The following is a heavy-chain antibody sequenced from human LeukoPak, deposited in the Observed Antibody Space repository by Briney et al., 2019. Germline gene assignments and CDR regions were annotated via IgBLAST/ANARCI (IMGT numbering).Heavy chain of an antibody. D-gene: IGHD3-16*02. V-gene: IGHV4-39*07. Sequence: SETLSLTCTVSGGSISSSSYYWGWIRQPPGKGLEWIGSIYYSGSTYYNPSLKSRVTISVDTSKNQFSLKLSSVTAADTAVYYCARGFGDYVWGSYRPRYYFDYWGQGTLVTVSS. CDR1: GGSISSSSYY. CDR3: ARGFGDYVWGSYRPRYYFDY. J-gene: IGHJ4*02. CDR2: IYYSGST.